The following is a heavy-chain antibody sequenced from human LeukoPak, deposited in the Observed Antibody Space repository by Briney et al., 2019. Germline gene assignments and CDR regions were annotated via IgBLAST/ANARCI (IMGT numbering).Heavy chain of an antibody. V-gene: IGHV3-9*01. Sequence: GGSLRLSCAASGFTFDDYAMHWVRQAPGKGLEWVSGISWNSGSIGYADSVKGRFTISRDNAKNSLYLHMNSLRAEDTAVYYCARGGYDDYFDYWGQGTLVTVSS. CDR2: ISWNSGSI. J-gene: IGHJ4*02. D-gene: IGHD3-3*01. CDR3: ARGGYDDYFDY. CDR1: GFTFDDYA.